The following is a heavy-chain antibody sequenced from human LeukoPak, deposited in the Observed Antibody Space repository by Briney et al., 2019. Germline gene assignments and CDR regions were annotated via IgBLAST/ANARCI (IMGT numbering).Heavy chain of an antibody. CDR1: GFTFDDYA. V-gene: IGHV3-9*01. Sequence: GGSPRLSCAASGFTFDDYAMHWVRQAPGKGLEWVSGISWNSGSIGYADSVKGRFTISRDNAKNSLYLQMNSLRAEDTALYYCAKDNSPAVAGTFDYWGQGTLVTVSS. CDR3: AKDNSPAVAGTFDY. D-gene: IGHD6-19*01. CDR2: ISWNSGSI. J-gene: IGHJ4*02.